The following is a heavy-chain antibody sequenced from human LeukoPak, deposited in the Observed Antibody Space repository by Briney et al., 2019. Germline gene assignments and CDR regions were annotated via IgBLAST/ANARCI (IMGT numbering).Heavy chain of an antibody. J-gene: IGHJ5*02. CDR1: GFTFSSYA. CDR2: ITYGGSNK. V-gene: IGHV3-30-3*01. D-gene: IGHD2-15*01. Sequence: PGGSLRLSCAASGFTFSSYAMRWVRQAPGKGLEWVAAITYGGSNKYYADSVKCRFTISRDNSKNTLYLQMNSLRAEDTAVYYGAKDGLYCSGGSCYSNWFDPWGQGTLVTVSS. CDR3: AKDGLYCSGGSCYSNWFDP.